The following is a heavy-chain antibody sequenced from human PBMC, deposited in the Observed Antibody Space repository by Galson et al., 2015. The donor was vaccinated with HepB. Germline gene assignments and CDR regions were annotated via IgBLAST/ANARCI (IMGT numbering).Heavy chain of an antibody. V-gene: IGHV3-48*04. CDR2: ISSSSSTI. J-gene: IGHJ4*02. CDR1: GFTFSSYS. Sequence: SLRLSCAASGFTFSSYSMNWVRQAPGKGLEWVSHISSSSSTIYYADSVKGRFTISRDNAKNSLYLQMNSLRAEDTAVYYCARLTKIAGSGIDYWGQGTLVTVSS. CDR3: ARLTKIAGSGIDY. D-gene: IGHD3-10*01.